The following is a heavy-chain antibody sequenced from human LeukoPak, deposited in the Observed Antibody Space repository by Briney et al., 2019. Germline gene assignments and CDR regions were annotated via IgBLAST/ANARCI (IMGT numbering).Heavy chain of an antibody. CDR3: ASKSDSSGFDY. Sequence: GESLKISCKVSGYSLSNYLIGWVRQMPGRGLEWMGIIYPGDSDTRYSPCFQGQVTITADNSISTAYLQWSSLKASDTAMYYCASKSDSSGFDYWGQGTLVTVSS. CDR1: GYSLSNYL. V-gene: IGHV5-51*01. D-gene: IGHD3-22*01. CDR2: IYPGDSDT. J-gene: IGHJ4*02.